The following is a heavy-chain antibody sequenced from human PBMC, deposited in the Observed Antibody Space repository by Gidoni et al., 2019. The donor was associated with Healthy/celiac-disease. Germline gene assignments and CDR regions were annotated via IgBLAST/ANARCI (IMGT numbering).Heavy chain of an antibody. CDR1: GCTFSSYA. V-gene: IGHV3-23*01. CDR3: AKDGQKAVPRGAGSGMDV. Sequence: EVPLLESEGGLVQPGGSRRLSCAASGCTFSSYAMSWVRQSPGKGLEWCSAISGSGVSTYYADSVKGLFTISRDNSKNSLYLQMNSLRAEDTSVYYCAKDGQKAVPRGAGSGMDVWGQGTTVTVSS. D-gene: IGHD1-1*01. CDR2: ISGSGVST. J-gene: IGHJ6*02.